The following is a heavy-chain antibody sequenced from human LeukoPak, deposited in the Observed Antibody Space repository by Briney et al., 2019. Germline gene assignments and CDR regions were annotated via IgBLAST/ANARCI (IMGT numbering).Heavy chain of an antibody. V-gene: IGHV1-2*02. CDR1: GYTFTGYY. CDR3: AREVMGYSSSWYDPWAWFDP. Sequence: EASVKVSCKASGYTFTGYYMHWVRQAPGQGLEWMGWINPNSGGTNYAQKFQGRVTMTRNTSISTAYMELSRLRSDDTAVYYCAREVMGYSSSWYDPWAWFDPWGQGTLVTVSS. CDR2: INPNSGGT. J-gene: IGHJ5*02. D-gene: IGHD6-13*01.